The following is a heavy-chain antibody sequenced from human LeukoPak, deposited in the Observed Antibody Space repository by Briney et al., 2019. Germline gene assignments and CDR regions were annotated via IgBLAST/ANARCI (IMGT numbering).Heavy chain of an antibody. CDR3: ARKVLRFLEWLSDGMDV. CDR2: IYYSGST. D-gene: IGHD3-3*01. Sequence: SETLSLTCTVSGGSISSYYWSWIRQPPGKGLEWIGYIYYSGSTNYNPSLKSRVTISVDTSKNQFSLKLSSVTAADTAVYYCARKVLRFLEWLSDGMDVWGQGTTVTVSS. J-gene: IGHJ6*02. V-gene: IGHV4-59*01. CDR1: GGSISSYY.